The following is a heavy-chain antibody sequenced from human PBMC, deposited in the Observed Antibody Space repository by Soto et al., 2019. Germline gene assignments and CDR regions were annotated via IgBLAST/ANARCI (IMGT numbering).Heavy chain of an antibody. Sequence: GGSLRLSCAASGFTFSSYAMSWVRQAPGKGLEWVSAISGSGGSTYYADSVKGRFTISRDNSKNTLYLQMNSLRAEDTAVYYCVKGRGIHHQHYFDYWGQGTLVTVSS. J-gene: IGHJ4*02. CDR2: ISGSGGST. V-gene: IGHV3-23*01. CDR1: GFTFSSYA. D-gene: IGHD3-16*01. CDR3: VKGRGIHHQHYFDY.